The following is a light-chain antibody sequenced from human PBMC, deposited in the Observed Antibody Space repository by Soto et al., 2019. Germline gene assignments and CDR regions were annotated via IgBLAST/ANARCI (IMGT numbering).Light chain of an antibody. CDR3: QQYNSYFLT. CDR1: LPISIY. Sequence: DIQMTQSPSSLSASVGGRVTLTCRASLPISIYLAWYQQKPGNIPTLLVYAASTLQAGVPSRFSCSGSGTEFTLTISSLQPDYFATYDCQQYNSYFLTFGQGTKG. V-gene: IGKV1-27*01. CDR2: AAS. J-gene: IGKJ1*01.